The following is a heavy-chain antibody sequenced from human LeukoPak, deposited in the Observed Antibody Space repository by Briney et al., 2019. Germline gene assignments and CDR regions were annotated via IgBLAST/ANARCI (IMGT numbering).Heavy chain of an antibody. J-gene: IGHJ4*02. D-gene: IGHD3-22*01. Sequence: PGGSLRLSCAASGFTFNMHAMHWVRQAPGKGLEWVAAIWSDASGTKYAEAVKGRFTISRDNSKNTLYLLVDSLRAEDTAVYYCARVFSGSGSTGSFDYWGQGTLVTVSS. V-gene: IGHV3-33*01. CDR2: IWSDASGT. CDR1: GFTFNMHA. CDR3: ARVFSGSGSTGSFDY.